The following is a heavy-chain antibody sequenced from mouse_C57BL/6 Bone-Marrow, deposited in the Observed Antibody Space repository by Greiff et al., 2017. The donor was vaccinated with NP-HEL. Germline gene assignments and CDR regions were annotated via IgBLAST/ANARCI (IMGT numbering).Heavy chain of an antibody. CDR3: ADYDDDKDWYFDV. Sequence: EVQLQQSVAELVRPGASVKLSCTASGFNIKNTYMHWVKQRPEQGLEWIGRIDPANGNTKYAPKFQGKATITADPSSNTAYLQLSSLTSEDTAIYYCADYDDDKDWYFDVWGTGTTVTVSS. CDR2: IDPANGNT. CDR1: GFNIKNTY. V-gene: IGHV14-3*01. J-gene: IGHJ1*03. D-gene: IGHD2-4*01.